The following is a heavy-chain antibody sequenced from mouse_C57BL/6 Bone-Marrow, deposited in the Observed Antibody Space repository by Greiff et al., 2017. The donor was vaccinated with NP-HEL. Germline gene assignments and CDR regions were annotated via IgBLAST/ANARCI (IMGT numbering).Heavy chain of an antibody. CDR1: GFTFSSYT. V-gene: IGHV5-9*01. D-gene: IGHD4-1*01. J-gene: IGHJ2*01. CDR3: AREGGTGTDYFDY. CDR2: ISGGGGNT. Sequence: EVKLVESGGGLVKPGGSLKLSCAASGFTFSSYTMSWVRQTPEKRLEWVATISGGGGNTYYPDSVKGRFTISRDNAKNTLYMQMSSLRSEDTALYYCAREGGTGTDYFDYWGQGTTLTVSS.